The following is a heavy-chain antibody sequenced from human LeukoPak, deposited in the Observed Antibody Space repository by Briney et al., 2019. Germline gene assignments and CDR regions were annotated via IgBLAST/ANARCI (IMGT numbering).Heavy chain of an antibody. D-gene: IGHD3-22*01. V-gene: IGHV1-69*05. Sequence: SVKVSCKASGGTFSSYAISWVRQAPGQGLEWMGGIIPIFGTANYAQKLQGRVTMTTDTSTSTAYMELRSLRSDDTAVYYCARIRSPGYYDSSGYYPESFDYWGQGTLVTVSS. J-gene: IGHJ4*02. CDR3: ARIRSPGYYDSSGYYPESFDY. CDR2: IIPIFGTA. CDR1: GGTFSSYA.